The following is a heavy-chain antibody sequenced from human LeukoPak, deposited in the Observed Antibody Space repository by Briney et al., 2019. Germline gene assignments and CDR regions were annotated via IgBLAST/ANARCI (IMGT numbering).Heavy chain of an antibody. CDR1: GYTFTGYY. J-gene: IGHJ3*02. Sequence: GASVKVSCKASGYTFTGYYMHWVRQAPGQGLEWMGWINPNSGGTNYAQKSQGRVTMTRDTSISTAYMELSRLRSDDTAVYYCAREQYYDILTGYYPFCAFDIWGQGTMVTVSS. CDR3: AREQYYDILTGYYPFCAFDI. D-gene: IGHD3-9*01. CDR2: INPNSGGT. V-gene: IGHV1-2*02.